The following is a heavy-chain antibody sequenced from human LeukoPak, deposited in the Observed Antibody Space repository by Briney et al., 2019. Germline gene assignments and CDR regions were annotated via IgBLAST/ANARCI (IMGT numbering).Heavy chain of an antibody. V-gene: IGHV3-64*01. D-gene: IGHD1-26*01. CDR2: ISSNGGST. Sequence: GGSLRLSCAASGLTFSSYAMHWVRQAPGKGLEYVSAISSNGGSTYYANSVKGRFTISRDNSKNTLYLQMGSLRAEDMAVYYCARDARSGSGSYYLWFDYWGQGTLVTVSS. J-gene: IGHJ4*02. CDR1: GLTFSSYA. CDR3: ARDARSGSGSYYLWFDY.